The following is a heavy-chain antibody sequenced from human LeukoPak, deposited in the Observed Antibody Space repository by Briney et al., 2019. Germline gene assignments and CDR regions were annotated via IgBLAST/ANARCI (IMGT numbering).Heavy chain of an antibody. Sequence: GESLKISYTGSGYSFTSYWVGWVRQMPGKGLGWMGIIYPGDSDTRYSPSFQGQFTISDDKPISTAYLQWSSLKASDTAMYYCASAYSYGNDAFDIWGQGTMVTVSS. CDR1: GYSFTSYW. CDR3: ASAYSYGNDAFDI. CDR2: IYPGDSDT. V-gene: IGHV5-51*04. D-gene: IGHD5-18*01. J-gene: IGHJ3*02.